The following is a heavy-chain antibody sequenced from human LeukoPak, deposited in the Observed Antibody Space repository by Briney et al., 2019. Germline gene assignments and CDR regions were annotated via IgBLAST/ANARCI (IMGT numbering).Heavy chain of an antibody. D-gene: IGHD1-26*01. J-gene: IGHJ5*02. V-gene: IGHV1-69*13. CDR1: GGTFGSYA. CDR3: ATGTLSGSYFHWFDP. Sequence: GASVKVSCKASGGTFGSYAISWVRQAPGQGLEWMGGIISLFGTTTYGQNFQGRLTITADESTTTAYMELSSLRSEDTAVYFCATGTLSGSYFHWFDPWGQGTLVTVSS. CDR2: IISLFGTT.